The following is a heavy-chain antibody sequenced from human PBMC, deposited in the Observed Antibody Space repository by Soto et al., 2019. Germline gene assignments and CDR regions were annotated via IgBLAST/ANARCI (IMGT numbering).Heavy chain of an antibody. D-gene: IGHD3-16*01. CDR2: ISAYNGNT. CDR1: GYTFTSYG. CDR3: ARDGEYDYVWGSHNWFDP. V-gene: IGHV1-18*01. Sequence: QVQLVQSGAEVKKPGASVKVSCKASGYTFTSYGISWVRQAPGQGLEWMGWISAYNGNTNYAQKLQGRVTMTTDTATSTAYMELRSLRSDDTAVYYCARDGEYDYVWGSHNWFDPWGQGTLVTVSS. J-gene: IGHJ5*02.